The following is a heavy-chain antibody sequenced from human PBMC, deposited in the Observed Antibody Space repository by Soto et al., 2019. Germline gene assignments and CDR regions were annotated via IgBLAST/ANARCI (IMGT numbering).Heavy chain of an antibody. CDR1: GGTFSSYA. J-gene: IGHJ3*02. CDR3: ARAKDKWIQLWPDAFDI. Sequence: SVKVSCKASGGTFSSYAISWVRQAPGQGLEWMGGIIPIFGTANYAQKFQGRVTITADESTSTAYMELSSLRSEDTAVYYCARAKDKWIQLWPDAFDIWGQGTMVTVSS. CDR2: IIPIFGTA. D-gene: IGHD5-18*01. V-gene: IGHV1-69*13.